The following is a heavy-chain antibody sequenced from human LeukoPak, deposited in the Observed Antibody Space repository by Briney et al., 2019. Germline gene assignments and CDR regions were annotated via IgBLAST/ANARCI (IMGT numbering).Heavy chain of an antibody. CDR3: AKDPPGYYDILTGYYPVSY. J-gene: IGHJ4*02. D-gene: IGHD3-9*01. CDR2: ISGSGGST. Sequence: GGSLRLSCAASGFSFSSYAMSWVRQAPGKGLEWVSAISGSGGSTYYADSVKGRFTISRDNSKNTLYLQMNSLRAEDTAVYYCAKDPPGYYDILTGYYPVSYWGQGTLVTVSS. V-gene: IGHV3-23*01. CDR1: GFSFSSYA.